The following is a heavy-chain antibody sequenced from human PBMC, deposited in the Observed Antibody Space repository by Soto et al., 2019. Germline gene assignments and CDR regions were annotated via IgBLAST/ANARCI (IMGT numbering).Heavy chain of an antibody. CDR2: INHSGST. CDR1: GGSFSGYY. V-gene: IGHV4-34*01. CDR3: ARVKYHYYGSGSYFYYYYYYMDV. J-gene: IGHJ6*03. D-gene: IGHD3-10*01. Sequence: SETLSLTCAVYGGSFSGYYWSWIRQPPGEGLEWIGEINHSGSTNYNPSLKSRVTISVDTSKNQFSLKLSSVTAADTAVYYCARVKYHYYGSGSYFYYYYYYMDVWGKGTTVTSP.